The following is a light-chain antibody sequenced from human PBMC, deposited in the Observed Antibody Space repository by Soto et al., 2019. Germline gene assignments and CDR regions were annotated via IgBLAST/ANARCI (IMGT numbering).Light chain of an antibody. CDR2: AAS. Sequence: EIVLTQSPGTLSLSPGERATLSCRASQSVSSSYLAWYQQKPGQAPRLLMSAASSRATGIPDRFSGSGSGTDFTLTISRLEAEDFAVYYCQQSSSSPITFXQGTRMEIK. J-gene: IGKJ5*01. V-gene: IGKV3-20*01. CDR1: QSVSSSY. CDR3: QQSSSSPIT.